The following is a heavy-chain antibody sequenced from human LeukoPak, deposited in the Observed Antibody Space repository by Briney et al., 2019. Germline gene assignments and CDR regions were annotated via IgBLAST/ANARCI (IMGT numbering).Heavy chain of an antibody. CDR3: ARLGHEFDY. CDR2: IYYSGST. J-gene: IGHJ4*02. CDR1: GGSISSSSYY. V-gene: IGHV4-39*01. Sequence: SETLSLTCTVSGGSISSSSYYWVWLRQPPGTGLEWIGSIYYSGSTYYNPSLKSRVTISVDTSKNQFSLKLSSVTAADTAVYYCARLGHEFDYWGQGTLVTVSS.